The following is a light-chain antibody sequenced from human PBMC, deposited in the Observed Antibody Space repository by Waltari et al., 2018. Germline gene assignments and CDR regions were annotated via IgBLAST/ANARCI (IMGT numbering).Light chain of an antibody. Sequence: EIVLTQSPASLSLPPGDRATLSCRASQSVGRTLAWYQQRPGQAPRLLIYDASSRATGIPDRFSGSGSGTDFSLTISRLEPEDFAVYYCQKYGTRPATFGQGTKVEVK. CDR3: QKYGTRPAT. CDR2: DAS. J-gene: IGKJ1*01. CDR1: QSVGRT. V-gene: IGKV3-20*01.